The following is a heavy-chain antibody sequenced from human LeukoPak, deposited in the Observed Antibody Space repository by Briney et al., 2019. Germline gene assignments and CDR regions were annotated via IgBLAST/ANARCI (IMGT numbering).Heavy chain of an antibody. CDR2: IGTAGDT. V-gene: IGHV3-13*01. CDR3: ARFGVGMGDYHYYGMDV. Sequence: GGSLRLSCAASGFTFSSYDMHWVRQATGKGLEWVSAIGTAGDTYYPGSVKGRFTTSRENAKNSLYLQMNSLRAGDTAVYYCARFGVGMGDYHYYGMDVWGQGTTVTVSS. J-gene: IGHJ6*02. CDR1: GFTFSSYD. D-gene: IGHD2-8*01.